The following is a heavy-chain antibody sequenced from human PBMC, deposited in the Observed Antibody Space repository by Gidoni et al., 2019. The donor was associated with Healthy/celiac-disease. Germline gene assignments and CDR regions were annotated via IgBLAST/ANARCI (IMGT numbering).Heavy chain of an antibody. Sequence: VFACSSHSRHWVRQAPVKGLEYVSAISSNGGSTYYADSVKGRFTISRDNSKNPLYLQMSSLRAEDTAVYYCVKDGSRGLLWFRWVTGHLDYWGQGTLVTVSS. D-gene: IGHD3-10*01. CDR3: VKDGSRGLLWFRWVTGHLDY. V-gene: IGHV3-64D*06. CDR2: ISSNGGST. J-gene: IGHJ4*02. CDR1: VFACSSHS.